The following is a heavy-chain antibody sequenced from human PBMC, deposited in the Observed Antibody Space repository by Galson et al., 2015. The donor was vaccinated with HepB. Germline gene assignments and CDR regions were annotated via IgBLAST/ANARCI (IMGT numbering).Heavy chain of an antibody. CDR2: ISSSSSYI. Sequence: SLRLSCAASGFTFSSYSMNWVRQAPGKGLEWVSSISSSSSYIYYADSVKGRFTISRDNAKNSLYLQMNSLRAEDTAVYYCARDLISLGKFYGYFDLWGRGTLVTVSS. V-gene: IGHV3-21*01. D-gene: IGHD3-16*01. J-gene: IGHJ2*01. CDR3: ARDLISLGKFYGYFDL. CDR1: GFTFSSYS.